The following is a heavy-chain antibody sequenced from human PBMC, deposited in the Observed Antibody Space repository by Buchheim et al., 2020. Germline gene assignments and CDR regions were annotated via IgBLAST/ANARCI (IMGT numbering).Heavy chain of an antibody. J-gene: IGHJ5*02. D-gene: IGHD3-22*01. V-gene: IGHV3-7*03. CDR3: ATWRSGYQRWFDP. Sequence: EVQLVESGGALVQPGGSLRLSCAASGFTFSIYWMSWVRQAPGKGLEWVANIKQDGSEQYYVDSVKGRFTISRANAKNSLYLQMNSLRGEDTAVYYCATWRSGYQRWFDPWGQGTL. CDR2: IKQDGSEQ. CDR1: GFTFSIYW.